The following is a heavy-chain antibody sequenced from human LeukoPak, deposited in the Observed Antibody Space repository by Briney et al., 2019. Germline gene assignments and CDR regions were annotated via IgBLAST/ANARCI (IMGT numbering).Heavy chain of an antibody. CDR1: GFTFSRNG. V-gene: IGHV3-23*01. Sequence: PGGTLRLSCAASGFTFSRNGMHWVRQAPGKGLEWVSAISGSGGSTYYADSVKGRFTISRDNSKNTLYLQMNSLRAEDTAVYYCAKDPYCTYGVCYTGGFDYWGQGTLVTVSS. J-gene: IGHJ4*02. CDR3: AKDPYCTYGVCYTGGFDY. D-gene: IGHD2-8*01. CDR2: ISGSGGST.